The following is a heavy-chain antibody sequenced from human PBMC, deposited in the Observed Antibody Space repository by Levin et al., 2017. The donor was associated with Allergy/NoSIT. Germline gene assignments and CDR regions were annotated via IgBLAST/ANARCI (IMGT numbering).Heavy chain of an antibody. CDR2: IKTKSDGLTT. Sequence: GGSLRLSCAASGIVFRNTWMNWVRQAPGKGLEWVGRIKTKSDGLTTDYAAPVKGRFTFSRDDSKNTLYLQMNSLKTEDIAVYYCTALYCSGGDCYFDYWGQGTLVTVSS. CDR1: GIVFRNTW. D-gene: IGHD2-15*01. J-gene: IGHJ4*02. CDR3: TALYCSGGDCYFDY. V-gene: IGHV3-15*01.